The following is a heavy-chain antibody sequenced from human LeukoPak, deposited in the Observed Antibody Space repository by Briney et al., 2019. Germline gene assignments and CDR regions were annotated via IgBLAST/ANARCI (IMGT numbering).Heavy chain of an antibody. CDR3: AKSSDDSAFDI. J-gene: IGHJ3*02. CDR1: GFTVSNNY. D-gene: IGHD3-22*01. Sequence: GGSLRLSCAASGFTVSNNYMSWVRQAPGKGLEWVSVIYSGGSTYYADSVKGRFTISRDNSKNTLYLQMNSLRAEDTAVYYCAKSSDDSAFDIWGQGTMVTVSS. V-gene: IGHV3-53*01. CDR2: IYSGGST.